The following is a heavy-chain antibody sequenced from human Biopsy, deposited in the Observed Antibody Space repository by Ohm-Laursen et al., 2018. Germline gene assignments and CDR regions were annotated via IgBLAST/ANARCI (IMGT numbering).Heavy chain of an antibody. Sequence: ETLSLTCTVSGGSFTSHYWSWIRQPPGKGLEWIGHISCTGYTSYNASLKSRVTISVDTSRNHFSLRLSSLTAADTAVYYCARGSNDSGGLYFPRWGQGTLLTVSS. D-gene: IGHD4-23*01. CDR1: GGSFTSHY. CDR2: ISCTGYT. CDR3: ARGSNDSGGLYFPR. J-gene: IGHJ4*02. V-gene: IGHV4-59*11.